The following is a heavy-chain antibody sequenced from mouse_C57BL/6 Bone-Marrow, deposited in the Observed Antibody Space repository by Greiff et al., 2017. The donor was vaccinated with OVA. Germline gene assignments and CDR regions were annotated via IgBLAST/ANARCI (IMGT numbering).Heavy chain of an antibody. D-gene: IGHD1-1*02. CDR1: GFTFSSYA. Sequence: EVMLVESGGGLVKPGGSLKLSCAASGFTFSSYAMSWVRQTPEKRLEWVATISDGGSYTYYPDNVKGRFTISRDNAKNNLYLQMSHLKSEDTAMYYCAKLPHGPYAMDYWGQGTSVTVSS. V-gene: IGHV5-4*03. CDR2: ISDGGSYT. J-gene: IGHJ4*01. CDR3: AKLPHGPYAMDY.